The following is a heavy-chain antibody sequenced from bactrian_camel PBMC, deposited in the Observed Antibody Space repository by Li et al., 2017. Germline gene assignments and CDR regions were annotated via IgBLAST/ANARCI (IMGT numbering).Heavy chain of an antibody. V-gene: IGHV3S53*01. CDR1: GYHYSVYC. CDR2: LSSFGFT. J-gene: IGHJ4*01. Sequence: HVQLVESGGGSVQTGGSLRLSCTGSGYHYSVYCMAWFRQAPGKEREGVASLSSFGFTSYAGSVKGRFTISTDNSKNILYLQMDRLKPEDTAMYYCAADDTFGGYCEKSDYFIFGQGTQVTVS. D-gene: IGHD2*01.